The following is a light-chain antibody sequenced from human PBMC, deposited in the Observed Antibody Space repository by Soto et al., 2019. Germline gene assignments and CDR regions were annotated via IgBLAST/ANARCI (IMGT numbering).Light chain of an antibody. CDR2: SAS. CDR1: QSISDT. J-gene: IGKJ1*01. V-gene: IGKV3-20*01. Sequence: EVVLTQSPGTLSLSPGEVATLSCRASQSISDTLAWYQQKPGQAPRLLIYSASSRATGIPDRFSGSGSGTDFTLTISRLEPEDFAVYYCQQYGSSRWTFGQGTKVDIK. CDR3: QQYGSSRWT.